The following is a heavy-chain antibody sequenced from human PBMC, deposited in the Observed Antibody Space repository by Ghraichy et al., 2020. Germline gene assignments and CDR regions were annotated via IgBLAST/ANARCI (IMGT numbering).Heavy chain of an antibody. Sequence: GGSLRLSCAAFGFTFNSYAMNWVRQAPGKGLEWVSSITSGADTYYADSVKGRFTISRDNSRNTLYLQMNSLIAEDTAVYYCANWISQREYSDYWGQGTLVTVSS. CDR3: ANWISQREYSDY. V-gene: IGHV3-23*01. CDR1: GFTFNSYA. CDR2: ITSGADT. D-gene: IGHD2-2*03. J-gene: IGHJ4*02.